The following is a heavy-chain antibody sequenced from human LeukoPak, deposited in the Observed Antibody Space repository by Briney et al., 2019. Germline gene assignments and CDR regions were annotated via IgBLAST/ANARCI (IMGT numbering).Heavy chain of an antibody. D-gene: IGHD2-15*01. Sequence: SETLSLTCAVSGDSISNPGYSWSWIRQPSGKGLEWIGYIYHSGSTFYNPSLRSRVTISLDGSRNQFSLKLTSVTAADTAVYYCARDSDGGSCDHWGQGILVIVSS. CDR3: ARDSDGGSCDH. J-gene: IGHJ4*02. CDR2: IYHSGST. CDR1: GDSISNPGYS. V-gene: IGHV4-30-2*01.